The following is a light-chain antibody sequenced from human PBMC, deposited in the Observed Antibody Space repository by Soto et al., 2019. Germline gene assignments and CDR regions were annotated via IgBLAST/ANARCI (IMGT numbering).Light chain of an antibody. CDR1: SSDVGAYNY. J-gene: IGLJ1*01. CDR3: SSFTRSNSYV. CDR2: DVS. Sequence: QSVLTQPASVSGSPGQSITISCTGTSSDVGAYNYVSWYQQHPGKVPKLMIYDVSARPSGVSNRFSGSKSGNTASLTISGLQAEDEADHYCSSFTRSNSYVFGTGTKVTVL. V-gene: IGLV2-14*03.